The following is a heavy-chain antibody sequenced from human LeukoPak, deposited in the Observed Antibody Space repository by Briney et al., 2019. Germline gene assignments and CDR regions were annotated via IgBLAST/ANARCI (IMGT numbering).Heavy chain of an antibody. CDR2: INHSGST. J-gene: IGHJ6*03. CDR1: GGSISNSGYY. V-gene: IGHV4-39*07. CDR3: ARGVGEVVTAPSRLYYYMDV. Sequence: SETLSLTCTVSGGSISNSGYYWSWIRQPPGKGLEWIGEINHSGSTNYNPSLKSRVTISVDTSKNQFSLKLSSVTAADTAVYYCARGVGEVVTAPSRLYYYMDVWGKGTTVTVSS. D-gene: IGHD2-21*02.